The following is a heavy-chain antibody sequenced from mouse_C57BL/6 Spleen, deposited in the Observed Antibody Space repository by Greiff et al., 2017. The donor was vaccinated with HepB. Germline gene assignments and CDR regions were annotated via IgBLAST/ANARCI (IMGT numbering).Heavy chain of an antibody. CDR1: GFTFTSYW. D-gene: IGHD2-4*01. CDR2: IDPNSGGT. J-gene: IGHJ3*01. Sequence: QVQLLQPGAELVKPGASVKLSCTASGFTFTSYWMHWVQQMPGRGLEWIGRIDPNSGGTKYNEKFKSKATLTVDKPSSTAHMQLSSLTSEDSAVYYCARFPSYDYDAWFAYWGQGTLVTVSA. CDR3: ARFPSYDYDAWFAY. V-gene: IGHV1-72*01.